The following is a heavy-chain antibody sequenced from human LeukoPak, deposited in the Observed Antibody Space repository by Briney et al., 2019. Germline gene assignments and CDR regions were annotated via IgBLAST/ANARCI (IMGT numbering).Heavy chain of an antibody. V-gene: IGHV1-46*01. CDR3: AASTRRYYFDY. CDR2: INPSGGST. J-gene: IGHJ4*02. D-gene: IGHD2-15*01. CDR1: GYTFTSYY. Sequence: GASVKVSCKASGYTFTSYYMHWVRQAPGQGLEWMGIINPSGGSTSYAQKFQGRVTMTRDTSTSTVYMELSSLRSEDTAVYYCAASTRRYYFDYWGQGTLVTVPS.